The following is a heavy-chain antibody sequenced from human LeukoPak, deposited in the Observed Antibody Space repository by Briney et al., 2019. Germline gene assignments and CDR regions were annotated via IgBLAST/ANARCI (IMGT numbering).Heavy chain of an antibody. CDR3: ARKPIFASGRHWYYFDN. CDR1: GGSISGYY. V-gene: IGHV4-4*08. CDR2: FYSSGSF. Sequence: SETLSLTCTVSGGSISGYYWSWIRQPPGRGLEWIGYFYSSGSFDYNPSLKSRVTISVDTSKNQFSLKLNSVTAADTAVYYCARKPIFASGRHWYYFDNWGQGTLVTVSS. D-gene: IGHD3-10*01. J-gene: IGHJ4*02.